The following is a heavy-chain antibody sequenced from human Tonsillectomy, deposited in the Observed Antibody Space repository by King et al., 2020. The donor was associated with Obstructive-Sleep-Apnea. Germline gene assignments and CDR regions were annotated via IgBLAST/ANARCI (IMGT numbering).Heavy chain of an antibody. CDR2: IYHSGST. V-gene: IGHV4-4*02. CDR1: GGSISSSNW. CDR3: VRVFGDYRNFYYGMDV. D-gene: IGHD4-17*01. J-gene: IGHJ6*02. Sequence: QLQESGPGLVKPSGTLFLTCDVSGGSISSSNWWSWVRQPPGKGLEWIGEIYHSGSTSSNPSLTSRVTISVDKTKNQFSLEVRSVTAADTAVYYCVRVFGDYRNFYYGMDVWGQGTTVTVSS.